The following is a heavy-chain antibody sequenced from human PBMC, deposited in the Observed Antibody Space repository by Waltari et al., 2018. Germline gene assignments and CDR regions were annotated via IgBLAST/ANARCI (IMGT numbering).Heavy chain of an antibody. CDR2: VHGSGRA. CDR1: GDSVSSTYW. CDR3: ARDRGRGLHLDT. D-gene: IGHD2-15*01. J-gene: IGHJ4*02. V-gene: IGHV4-4*02. Sequence: QLRLQESGPGLVKPSGTLSLTCAVSGDSVSSTYWWSWVRQTPQRGLEWIGQVHGSGRANYNPSLATRVTVSLETSNNQFSLKVTSATAADTAVYYCARDRGRGLHLDTWGPGTLVTVS.